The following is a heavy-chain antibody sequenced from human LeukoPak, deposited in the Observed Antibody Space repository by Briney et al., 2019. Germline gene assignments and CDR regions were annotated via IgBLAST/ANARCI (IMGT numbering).Heavy chain of an antibody. V-gene: IGHV1-18*01. CDR2: ISAYNGNT. D-gene: IGHD2-15*01. Sequence: MGWISAYNGNTNYAQKLQGRVTMTTDTSTSTAYMELRSLRSDDTAVYYCARDGDIAGILDYWGQGTLVTVSS. J-gene: IGHJ4*02. CDR3: ARDGDIAGILDY.